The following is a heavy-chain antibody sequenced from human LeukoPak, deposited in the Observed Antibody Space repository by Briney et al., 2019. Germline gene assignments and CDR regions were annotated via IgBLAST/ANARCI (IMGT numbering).Heavy chain of an antibody. J-gene: IGHJ4*02. V-gene: IGHV2-5*02. Sequence: VSGPTLVNPTQTLTLTCTFPGFSLSASGVGGGWIRQPPGKALEWLALIYWDDDKRYSPYLKSRLTITKNTSKNQVVLTMTNMDPVDTATYYCAHMSTMVRGVTYYFNYWGQGTLVTVSS. CDR2: IYWDDDK. CDR3: AHMSTMVRGVTYYFNY. CDR1: GFSLSASGVG. D-gene: IGHD3-10*01.